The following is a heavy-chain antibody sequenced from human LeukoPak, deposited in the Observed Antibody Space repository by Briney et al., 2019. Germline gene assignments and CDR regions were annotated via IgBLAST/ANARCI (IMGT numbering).Heavy chain of an antibody. CDR3: ARQHDSYYYYYIDV. Sequence: SETLSLTCAVSGYSISNGYYWVLIRQPPERGLEWIGSLYHSDSAYYNTSLRSRVSMSVDTSKNQFPLTLSFVTAADTAVYYCARQHDSYYYYYIDVWGSGTTVTVSS. J-gene: IGHJ6*03. CDR1: GYSISNGYY. V-gene: IGHV4-38-2*01. CDR2: LYHSDSA.